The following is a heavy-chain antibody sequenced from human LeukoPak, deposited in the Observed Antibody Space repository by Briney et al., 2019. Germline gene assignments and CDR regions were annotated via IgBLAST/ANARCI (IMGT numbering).Heavy chain of an antibody. D-gene: IGHD1-26*01. CDR2: ISWNSGSI. V-gene: IGHV3-9*03. Sequence: GGSLRLSCAASGFTFDDYAMHWVRQAPGKGLEWVSGISWNSGSIGYADSVKGRFTISRDNAKNSLYLQMNSLRAEDMALYYCAKDRQQRSGSYGVDFDYWGQGTLVTVSS. J-gene: IGHJ4*02. CDR1: GFTFDDYA. CDR3: AKDRQQRSGSYGVDFDY.